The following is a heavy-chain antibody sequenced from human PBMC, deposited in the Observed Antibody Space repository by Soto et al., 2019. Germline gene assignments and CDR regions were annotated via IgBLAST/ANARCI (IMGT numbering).Heavy chain of an antibody. Sequence: ASVKVSCKASGYTFTRYNIHWVRQAPGQGLEWTGIINPSGGRTTYAQKFQGRVTLTKDTSTSTVFMELSSLRSDDTAVYYCARSSVTTVTHDAFDIWGQGTMVTVSS. CDR1: GYTFTRYN. CDR2: INPSGGRT. J-gene: IGHJ3*02. D-gene: IGHD4-17*01. CDR3: ARSSVTTVTHDAFDI. V-gene: IGHV1-46*01.